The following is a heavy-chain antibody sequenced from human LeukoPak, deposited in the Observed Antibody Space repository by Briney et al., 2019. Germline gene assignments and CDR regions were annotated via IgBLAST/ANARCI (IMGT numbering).Heavy chain of an antibody. CDR2: INHSGST. V-gene: IGHV4-34*01. Sequence: SETLSLTCAVYGGSFSGYYWSWIRQPPGKGLEWIGEINHSGSTNYNPSLKSRVTISVDTSKNQFSLKLSSVTAADTAVYYCARVLGGYWGQGTLVTVSS. CDR3: ARVLGGY. J-gene: IGHJ4*02. CDR1: GGSFSGYY.